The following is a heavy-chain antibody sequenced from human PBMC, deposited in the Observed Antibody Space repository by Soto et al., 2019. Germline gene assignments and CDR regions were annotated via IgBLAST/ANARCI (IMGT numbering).Heavy chain of an antibody. CDR1: AFSTYA. V-gene: IGHV3-23*01. D-gene: IGHD1-20*01. Sequence: GGSLRLSCAASAFSTYAMSWVRQAPGKGLEWVSAISGSGDSTYYADSVKGRFTISRDNSKNTLYLQMNSLRAEDTAVYYCAKDLWYNRWSALDYWGQGTLVTVSS. CDR2: ISGSGDST. J-gene: IGHJ4*02. CDR3: AKDLWYNRWSALDY.